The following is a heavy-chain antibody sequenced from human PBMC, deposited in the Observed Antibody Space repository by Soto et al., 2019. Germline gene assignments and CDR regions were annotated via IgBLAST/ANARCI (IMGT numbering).Heavy chain of an antibody. CDR2: IHPGGST. CDR1: GGSFSGYY. J-gene: IGHJ4*02. CDR3: SRGQDRAKVGY. Sequence: QVQLLLWGVGLLKPSETLSLTCAVYGGSFSGYYWSWIRQPPGMGLEWIGEIHPGGSTDYSPSLKSRGSLSADTSRDQFSLKLSSVTAADTAIYYCSRGQDRAKVGYWGQGTLVTVSS. D-gene: IGHD5-18*01. V-gene: IGHV4-34*02.